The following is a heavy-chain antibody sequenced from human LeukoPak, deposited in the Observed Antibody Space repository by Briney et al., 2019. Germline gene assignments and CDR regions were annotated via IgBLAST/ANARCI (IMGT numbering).Heavy chain of an antibody. D-gene: IGHD3-10*01. CDR3: ARQLWFGELLNY. CDR1: GGSISSSSYY. CDR2: IYYSGST. Sequence: KPSETLSLTCTVSGGSISSSSYYWGWIRQPPGKGLEWIGSIYYSGSTYYNPSLKSRVTISVDTSKNQFSLKLSSVTAADTAVYYCARQLWFGELLNYWGQGTLVTVSS. J-gene: IGHJ4*02. V-gene: IGHV4-39*01.